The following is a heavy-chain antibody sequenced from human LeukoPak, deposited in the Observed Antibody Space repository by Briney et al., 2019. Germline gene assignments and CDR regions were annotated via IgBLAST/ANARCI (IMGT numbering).Heavy chain of an antibody. Sequence: GGSLRLSCAASGFTFSSYAMHWVRQAPGKGLEWVAVISYDGSNKYYADPVKGRFTISRDNSKNTLYLQMNSLRAEDTAVYYCARGLVVYWGQGTLVTVSS. CDR1: GFTFSSYA. V-gene: IGHV3-30-3*01. CDR2: ISYDGSNK. CDR3: ARGLVVY. J-gene: IGHJ4*02.